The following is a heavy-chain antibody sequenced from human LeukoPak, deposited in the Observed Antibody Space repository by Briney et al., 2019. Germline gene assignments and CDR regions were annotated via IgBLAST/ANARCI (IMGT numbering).Heavy chain of an antibody. V-gene: IGHV3-21*01. D-gene: IGHD4-17*01. Sequence: NLGGSLRLSCAASGFTFSSYAMSWVRQAPGKGLEWVSSINNSSSYIYYADSVKGRFTISRDNAKNSLYLQMNSLRAEDTAVYFCAITVTTDYWGQGTLVTVSS. J-gene: IGHJ4*02. CDR2: INNSSSYI. CDR3: AITVTTDY. CDR1: GFTFSSYA.